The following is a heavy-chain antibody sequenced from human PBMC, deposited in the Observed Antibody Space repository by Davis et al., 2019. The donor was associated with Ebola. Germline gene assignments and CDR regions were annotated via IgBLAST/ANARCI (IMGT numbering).Heavy chain of an antibody. CDR1: GFNINNYG. CDR2: ITLYSGDT. V-gene: IGHV1-18*01. Sequence: ASVKVSCKASGFNINNYGISWVRQAPGQGLEYMAWITLYSGDTHHSERLQGRIILTTDTSTNTVYMELTSLRSDDTAMYFCARSITMIVVAYFDIWGQGTMVTVSS. J-gene: IGHJ3*02. D-gene: IGHD3-22*01. CDR3: ARSITMIVVAYFDI.